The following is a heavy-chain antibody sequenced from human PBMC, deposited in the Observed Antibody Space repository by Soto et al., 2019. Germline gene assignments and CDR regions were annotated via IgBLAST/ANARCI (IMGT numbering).Heavy chain of an antibody. D-gene: IGHD3-10*01. Sequence: SETLSLTCAVSGGSISSGGYYWSWIRQQPGKGLEWIGYIYYSGSTYYNPSPKSRVTISVDTSKNQFSLKLSSVTAADTAVYYCARVSYYGSGSYYNVFGYYGMDVWGQGTTVTV. CDR2: IYYSGST. CDR1: GGSISSGGYY. J-gene: IGHJ6*02. CDR3: ARVSYYGSGSYYNVFGYYGMDV. V-gene: IGHV4-31*11.